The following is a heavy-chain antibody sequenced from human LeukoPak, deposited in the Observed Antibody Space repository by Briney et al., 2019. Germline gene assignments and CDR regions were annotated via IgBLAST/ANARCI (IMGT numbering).Heavy chain of an antibody. CDR1: GFSLSDYW. CDR2: ITSDGSTT. J-gene: IGHJ4*01. V-gene: IGHV3-74*01. Sequence: GGPLRLSSVGSGFSLSDYWMHWVRQTPGKGLMWVSSITSDGSTTWYAASVKGRFTVSRDNDKNTLFLEMNSLRDEDTAVYYCAGDYIWGRLFWGQGTLVTVSS. D-gene: IGHD3-16*01. CDR3: AGDYIWGRLF.